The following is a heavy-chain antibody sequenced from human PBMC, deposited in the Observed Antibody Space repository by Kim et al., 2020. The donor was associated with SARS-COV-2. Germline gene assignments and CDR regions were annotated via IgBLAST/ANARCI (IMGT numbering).Heavy chain of an antibody. D-gene: IGHD3-3*01. CDR1: GFTFSSYA. CDR2: ISGSGGST. J-gene: IGHJ6*02. V-gene: IGHV3-23*01. Sequence: VGSLRLSCAASGFTFSSYAMSWVRQAPGKGLEWVSAISGSGGSTYYADSVKGRFSISRDNSKNTLYLQMNSLRAEDTAVYYCAKGGFWSGYYNYYYYGMDVWGQGTTVTVSS. CDR3: AKGGFWSGYYNYYYYGMDV.